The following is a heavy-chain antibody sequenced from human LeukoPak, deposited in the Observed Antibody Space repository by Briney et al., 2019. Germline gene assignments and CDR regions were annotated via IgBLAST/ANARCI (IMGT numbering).Heavy chain of an antibody. CDR3: ARGRGRTGWVMGDY. CDR2: INHSGST. J-gene: IGHJ4*02. Sequence: PSETLSLTCAVYGGSFSGYYWTWIRQPPGKGLEWVGEINHSGSTNCNPSLKSRVTISVDTSKNQLSLKLSSVTAADTAIYYCARGRGRTGWVMGDYWGQGTLVTVSS. D-gene: IGHD3/OR15-3a*01. V-gene: IGHV4-34*01. CDR1: GGSFSGYY.